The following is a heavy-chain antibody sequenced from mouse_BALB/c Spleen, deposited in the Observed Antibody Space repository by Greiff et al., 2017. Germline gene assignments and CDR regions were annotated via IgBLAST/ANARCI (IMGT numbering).Heavy chain of an antibody. CDR3: ARSYDGYSDY. Sequence: EVQLKESGPGLVKPSQSLSLTCSVTGYSITSGYYWNWIRQFPGNKLEWMGYISYDGSNNYNPSLKNRISITRDTSKNQFFLKLNSVTTEDTATYYCARSYDGYSDYWGQGTTLTVSS. V-gene: IGHV3-6*02. J-gene: IGHJ2*01. CDR2: ISYDGSN. CDR1: GYSITSGYY. D-gene: IGHD2-3*01.